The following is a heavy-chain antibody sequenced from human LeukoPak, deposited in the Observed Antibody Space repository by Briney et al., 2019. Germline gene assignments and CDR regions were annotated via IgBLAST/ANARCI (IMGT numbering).Heavy chain of an antibody. CDR3: ARWGVFAPDY. CDR1: GYIFTNHA. D-gene: IGHD3-10*01. CDR2: INVGNGNT. V-gene: IGHV1-3*01. J-gene: IGHJ4*02. Sequence: ASVKVSCKASGYIFTNHAMHWVRQAPGQRLEWMGWINVGNGNTKYSEKFQDRVIISRDTSASTAYMELSSLRSEDTAVYYCARWGVFAPDYWGQGTLVTVSS.